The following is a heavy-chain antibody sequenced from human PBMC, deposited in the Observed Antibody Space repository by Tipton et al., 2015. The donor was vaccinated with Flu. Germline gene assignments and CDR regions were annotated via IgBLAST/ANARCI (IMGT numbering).Heavy chain of an antibody. J-gene: IGHJ6*02. V-gene: IGHV3-30*18. Sequence: SLRLSCAASGVIFRSYGMYWARQAPGKGLEWVAVISYDGSSTYYADSVKGRFTISRDNSKNTLYLQMNSLRVEDTAVYYCAKDLLTIVPHYYYGMDVWGQGTTVTLSS. CDR1: GVIFRSYG. D-gene: IGHD2-15*01. CDR3: AKDLLTIVPHYYYGMDV. CDR2: ISYDGSST.